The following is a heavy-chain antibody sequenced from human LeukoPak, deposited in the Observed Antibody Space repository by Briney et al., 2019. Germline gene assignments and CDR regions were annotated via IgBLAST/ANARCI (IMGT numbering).Heavy chain of an antibody. D-gene: IGHD3-9*01. V-gene: IGHV1-2*02. J-gene: IGHJ4*02. Sequence: ASVKVSCKASGYTFTGYYMHWVRQAPGQGLEWMGWINPNSGGTNYAQKFQGRVTMTRDTSISTAYMELSILRSDDTAVYYCARSPDILTGEKFDYWGQGTLVTVSS. CDR2: INPNSGGT. CDR3: ARSPDILTGEKFDY. CDR1: GYTFTGYY.